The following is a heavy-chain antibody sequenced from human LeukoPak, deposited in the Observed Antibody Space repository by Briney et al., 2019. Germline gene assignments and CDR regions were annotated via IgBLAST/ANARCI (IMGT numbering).Heavy chain of an antibody. CDR1: GFTLSGSA. D-gene: IGHD5-12*01. J-gene: IGHJ5*02. Sequence: GGSLRLSCAASGFTLSGSAMHWVRQASGKGLEWVGRIRSKANSYATAYAASVKGRFTISRDDSKNTAYLQMNSLKTEDTAVYYCKGGYDYSRWFDPWGQGTLVTVSS. CDR3: KGGYDYSRWFDP. CDR2: IRSKANSYAT. V-gene: IGHV3-73*01.